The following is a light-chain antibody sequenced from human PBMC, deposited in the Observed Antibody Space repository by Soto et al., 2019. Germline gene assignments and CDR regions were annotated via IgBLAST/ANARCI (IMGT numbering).Light chain of an antibody. CDR3: QQFATSPLT. V-gene: IGKV3-20*01. J-gene: IGKJ3*01. CDR2: GTS. CDR1: QSVSSSY. Sequence: ETVLTQSPGTLSLSPGERATLSCRASQSVSSSYLAWYQQKPGQAPRLLIYGTSTRATGIPDRFSGSGSGTDFPLTISRLEPEDFAVYYCQQFATSPLTFGPGTKVDFK.